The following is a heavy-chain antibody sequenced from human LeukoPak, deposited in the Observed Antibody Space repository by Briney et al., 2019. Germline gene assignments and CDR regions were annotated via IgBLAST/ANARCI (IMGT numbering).Heavy chain of an antibody. D-gene: IGHD6-13*01. CDR2: INHSGST. CDR3: ARATYSSSWYRDYYYYYMDV. V-gene: IGHV4-34*01. Sequence: SETLSLTCGVYGGSFSGYYWSWLRQPPGKGLEWIGEINHSGSTNYNSSLKSRVTISVDTSKNQFSLKLSSVTAADTAVYYCARATYSSSWYRDYYYYYMDVWGKGTTVTVSS. J-gene: IGHJ6*03. CDR1: GGSFSGYY.